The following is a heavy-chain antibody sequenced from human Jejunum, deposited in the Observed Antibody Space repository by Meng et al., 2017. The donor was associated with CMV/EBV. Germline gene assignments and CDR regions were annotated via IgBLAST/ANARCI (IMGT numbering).Heavy chain of an antibody. CDR2: ISSGGTRT. Sequence: FSKYVMGWVRQAPGEGLEWVSGISSGGTRTYYEDSVKGRFTISRDNSRNTLYLQMNRLRAEDTAVYYCAKGYYDSSGYYYADDYWGQGTLVTVSS. V-gene: IGHV3-23*01. D-gene: IGHD3-22*01. J-gene: IGHJ4*02. CDR1: FSKYV. CDR3: AKGYYDSSGYYYADDY.